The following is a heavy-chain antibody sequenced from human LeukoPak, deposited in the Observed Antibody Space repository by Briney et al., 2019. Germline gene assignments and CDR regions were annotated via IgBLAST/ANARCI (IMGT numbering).Heavy chain of an antibody. J-gene: IGHJ4*02. CDR1: GFTFRSYA. V-gene: IGHV3-23*01. CDR2: ISGSGGST. CDR3: AKVWSRQLRLYFDY. Sequence: GGSLRLSCAASGFTFRSYAMSWVRQAPGKGLEWVSAISGSGGSTYYADSVKGRFTISRDNSKNTLYLQMNSLRAEDTAVYYCAKVWSRQLRLYFDYWGQGTLVTVSS. D-gene: IGHD2-2*01.